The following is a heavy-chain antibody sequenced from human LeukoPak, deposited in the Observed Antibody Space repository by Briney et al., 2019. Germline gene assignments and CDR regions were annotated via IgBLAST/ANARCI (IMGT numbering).Heavy chain of an antibody. V-gene: IGHV4-59*12. CDR1: GGSISSYY. J-gene: IGHJ6*02. CDR3: ARLEYGGNSGYGMDV. CDR2: IYHSGNI. D-gene: IGHD4-23*01. Sequence: SETLSLTCTVSGGSISSYYWSWIRQPPGKGLEWIGEIYHSGNINHNPSLKSRVTISVDKSKNQFSLKVSSVTAADTAVYYCARLEYGGNSGYGMDVWGQGTTVTVSS.